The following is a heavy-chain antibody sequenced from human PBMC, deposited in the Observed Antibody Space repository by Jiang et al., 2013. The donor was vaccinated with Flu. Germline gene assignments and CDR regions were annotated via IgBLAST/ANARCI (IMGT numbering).Heavy chain of an antibody. J-gene: IGHJ4*02. CDR3: ATDWFHMTTMVTGYFDC. V-gene: IGHV3-30*03. Sequence: LVESGGGVVQPGRSLRLSCAASGFTFSSYAMHWVRQAPGKGLEWVAVISYDGSDKYYADSVKGRFTISRDNSKNTLYLQMNSLRAEDTAVYYCATDWFHMTTMVTGYFDCWGQGTLVTVSS. CDR1: GFTFSSYA. D-gene: IGHD4-23*01. CDR2: ISYDGSDK.